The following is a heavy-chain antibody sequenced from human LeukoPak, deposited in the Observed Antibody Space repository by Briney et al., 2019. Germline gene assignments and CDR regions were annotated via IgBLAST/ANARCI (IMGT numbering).Heavy chain of an antibody. CDR1: GFTFRTYG. J-gene: IGHJ4*02. CDR2: IWYDGSKN. Sequence: PGGSLRLSCTASGFTFRTYGMHWVRQAPGKGLEWVAVIWYDGSKNNYADSVKGRFTISRDNSKNTLYLQMYSLTAEDTAVYYCARPSNTGSWVSMDYWGQGTLVTVSS. D-gene: IGHD5/OR15-5a*01. CDR3: ARPSNTGSWVSMDY. V-gene: IGHV3-33*01.